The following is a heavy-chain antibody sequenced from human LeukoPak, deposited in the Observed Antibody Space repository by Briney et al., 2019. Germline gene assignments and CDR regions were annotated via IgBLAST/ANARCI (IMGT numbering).Heavy chain of an antibody. Sequence: SETLSLTCAVYGGSFSGYYWSWIRQPPGKGLEWIGEINHSGSTNYNPSLKSRVTISVDTSKNQFSLKLSSVTAADTAVYYCARGLAAARSFWGQGTPVTVSS. CDR3: ARGLAAARSF. D-gene: IGHD6-13*01. CDR2: INHSGST. J-gene: IGHJ4*02. CDR1: GGSFSGYY. V-gene: IGHV4-34*01.